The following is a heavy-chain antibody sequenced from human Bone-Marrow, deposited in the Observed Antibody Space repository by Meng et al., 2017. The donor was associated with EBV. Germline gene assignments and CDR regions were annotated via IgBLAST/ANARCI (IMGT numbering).Heavy chain of an antibody. CDR2: IDAGNARS. D-gene: IGHD6-6*01. CDR1: GYSFTNNA. V-gene: IGHV1-3*01. Sequence: GKFVQSGAEVKTPGVSVKVSCKASGYSFTNNAVLWVRQAPGQTLEWMGWIDAGNARSKYSQHFQGRVTITRDTSASTAYMELNSLTSEDTAVYYCARGIWSASSLAYYLDSWGQGTLVTVSS. J-gene: IGHJ4*02. CDR3: ARGIWSASSLAYYLDS.